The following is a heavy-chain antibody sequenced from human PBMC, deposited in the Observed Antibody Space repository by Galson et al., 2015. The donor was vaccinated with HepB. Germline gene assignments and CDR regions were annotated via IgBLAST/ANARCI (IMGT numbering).Heavy chain of an antibody. D-gene: IGHD2-8*01. CDR2: ISGIGDSA. Sequence: SLRLSCAASGFTFSTYAMTWVRQAPGKGLEWVSPISGIGDSAHSADSVKGLFTISRDNSKNSLYLQMITLRAEDTTVYYCARNNGSLTNASFDIWGQGTMVTVSS. J-gene: IGHJ3*02. CDR1: GFTFSTYA. CDR3: ARNNGSLTNASFDI. V-gene: IGHV3-23*01.